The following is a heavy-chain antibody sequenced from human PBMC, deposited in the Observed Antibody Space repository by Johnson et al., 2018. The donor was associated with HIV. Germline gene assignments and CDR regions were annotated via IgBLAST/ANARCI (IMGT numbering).Heavy chain of an antibody. Sequence: MLLVESGGGLVQPGGSLRLSCAASGFTFSSYDMSWVRQAPGKGLEWVSGIFSVGNTYYADSVKGRFTISRDNSRNMLYLQMNSLRPEDTAVYYCARDGRDLVTRGGFDVWGPGTVVTVSS. V-gene: IGHV3-66*02. CDR2: IFSVGNT. J-gene: IGHJ3*01. CDR3: ARDGRDLVTRGGFDV. D-gene: IGHD5-18*01. CDR1: GFTFSSYD.